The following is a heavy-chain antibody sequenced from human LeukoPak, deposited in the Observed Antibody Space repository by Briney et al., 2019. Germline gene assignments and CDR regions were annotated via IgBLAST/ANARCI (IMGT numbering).Heavy chain of an antibody. J-gene: IGHJ4*02. CDR1: GFTFSSYA. D-gene: IGHD4-17*01. CDR3: AGVYGDSQTTDY. CDR2: ISYDGSNK. V-gene: IGHV3-30*04. Sequence: GGSLRLSCAASGFTFSSYAMHWVRQAPGKGLEWVAVISYDGSNKYYADSVKGRFTISRDNSKNTLYLQMNSLRAEDTAVYYCAGVYGDSQTTDYWGQGTLVTVSS.